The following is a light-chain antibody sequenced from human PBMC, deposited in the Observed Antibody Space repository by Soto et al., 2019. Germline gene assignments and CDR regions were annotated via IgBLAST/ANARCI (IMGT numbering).Light chain of an antibody. V-gene: IGLV2-8*01. CDR2: EVY. CDR1: DSDVGGYNF. CDR3: SSYAASDNFVI. Sequence: QSALPQPPSASGSPGQSVTISCTGTDSDVGGYNFVSWYQQHPGRAPKLMIYEVYQRPSGVPDRFSGSKSGNTASLTVSGLQAEDEANYYCSSYAASDNFVIFGGGTQLTVL. J-gene: IGLJ2*01.